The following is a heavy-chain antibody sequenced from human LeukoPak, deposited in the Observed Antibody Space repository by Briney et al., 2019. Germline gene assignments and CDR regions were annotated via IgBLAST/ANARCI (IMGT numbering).Heavy chain of an antibody. D-gene: IGHD3-3*01. J-gene: IGHJ3*02. CDR3: AKATRITIFGVAAPDAFDI. Sequence: GGSLRLSCAASGFTFSSYGMHWVRQAPGKGLEWVAFIRYDGSNKYYADSVKGRFTISRDNSKNTLYLQMNSLRAEDTAVYYCAKATRITIFGVAAPDAFDIWGQGTMVTVSS. CDR1: GFTFSSYG. CDR2: IRYDGSNK. V-gene: IGHV3-30*02.